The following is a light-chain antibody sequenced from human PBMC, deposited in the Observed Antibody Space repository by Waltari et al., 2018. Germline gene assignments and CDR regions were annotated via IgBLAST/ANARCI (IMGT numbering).Light chain of an antibody. Sequence: EIVLTQCPGTLSLSPGERATLSCRASQSVGRYLAWYQQKPGQAPRLLSYDASSRATGIPDRFSGGGSGTDFSLTISRLEPEDFAAYHCQHYVSLPVTFGQGTKVEIK. V-gene: IGKV3-20*01. CDR3: QHYVSLPVT. CDR1: QSVGRY. CDR2: DAS. J-gene: IGKJ1*01.